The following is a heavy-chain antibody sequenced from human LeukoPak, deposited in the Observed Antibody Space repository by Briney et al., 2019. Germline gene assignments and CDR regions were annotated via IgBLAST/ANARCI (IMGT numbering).Heavy chain of an antibody. CDR2: IYYSGST. J-gene: IGHJ4*02. D-gene: IGHD6-13*01. CDR3: ARGRTRSSSWYGFDY. Sequence: SETLSLTCTVSGGSISSSSYYWGWIRQPPGTGLEWIGSIYYSGSTYYNPSLKSRVTISVDTSKNQFSLKLSSVTAADTAVYYCARGRTRSSSWYGFDYWGQGTLVTVSS. V-gene: IGHV4-39*07. CDR1: GGSISSSSYY.